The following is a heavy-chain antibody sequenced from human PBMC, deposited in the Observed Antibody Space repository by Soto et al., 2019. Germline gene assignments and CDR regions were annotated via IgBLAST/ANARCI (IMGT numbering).Heavy chain of an antibody. J-gene: IGHJ6*02. CDR1: GYSISSGYH. CDR2: IYHSGST. V-gene: IGHV4-38-2*02. Sequence: PSETLSLTCSVSGYSISSGYHWGWIRQPPGKGLEWIGSIYHSGSTHYNPSLKSRVTISVDTSKNHFSLRLSSVTAADTAIYYCARDGEGVVLEAAAKDRYYYYRMDVWGQGTTVTVSS. D-gene: IGHD2-15*01. CDR3: ARDGEGVVLEAAAKDRYYYYRMDV.